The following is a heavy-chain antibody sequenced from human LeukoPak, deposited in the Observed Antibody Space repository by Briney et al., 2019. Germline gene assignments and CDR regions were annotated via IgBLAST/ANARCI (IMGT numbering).Heavy chain of an antibody. J-gene: IGHJ4*02. CDR1: GFTFSSYD. D-gene: IGHD3-22*01. CDR2: IGTAGDP. CDR3: YIPYYDTSAYKGY. V-gene: IGHV3-13*05. Sequence: GGSLRLSCAASGFTFSSYDMHWVRQATGKGLEWVSAIGTAGDPYYPGSVKGRFTISRDNSKNTLYLQMNSLRAEDTAVYYCYIPYYDTSAYKGYWGQGTLVTVSS.